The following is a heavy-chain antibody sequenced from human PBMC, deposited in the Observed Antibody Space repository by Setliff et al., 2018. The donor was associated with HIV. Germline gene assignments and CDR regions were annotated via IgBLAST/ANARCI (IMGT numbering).Heavy chain of an antibody. V-gene: IGHV1-46*01. CDR1: GYTLTEVS. D-gene: IGHD2-2*01. CDR2: INPSVGST. CDR3: ARTQYGNTSPGNY. Sequence: ASVKVSCKISGYTLTEVSMHWVRQAPGQGLEWMGIINPSVGSTSYAPKFLGRVTMSTDTATNTAYMEVRSLTSDDTAVYYCARTQYGNTSPGNYWGQGTLVTVSS. J-gene: IGHJ4*02.